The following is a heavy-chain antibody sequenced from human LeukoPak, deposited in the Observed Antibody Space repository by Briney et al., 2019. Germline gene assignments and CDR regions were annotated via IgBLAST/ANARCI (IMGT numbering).Heavy chain of an antibody. CDR3: AKTVVVITFRFDS. CDR1: GFIFNNYV. D-gene: IGHD2-21*01. V-gene: IGHV3-23*01. CDR2: ISGDGART. Sequence: GGSLRLSCAASGFIFNNYVMSWVRQAPGKGLEWVSAISGDGARTYYADSVKGRFTISRDNSKNTLDLQMNSLRAEDTAIYYCAKTVVVITFRFDSWGQGSLVTVSS. J-gene: IGHJ4*02.